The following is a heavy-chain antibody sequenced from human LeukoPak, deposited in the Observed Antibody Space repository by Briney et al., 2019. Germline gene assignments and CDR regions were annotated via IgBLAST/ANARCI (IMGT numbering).Heavy chain of an antibody. D-gene: IGHD1-26*01. J-gene: IGHJ4*02. CDR2: IYYSGST. CDR1: GGSISSGGYY. CDR3: ARVASSVGATDY. V-gene: IGHV4-31*03. Sequence: SQTLSLTCTVSGGSISSGGYYWSWIRQHPGKGLEWIGYIYYSGSTYHNPSLKSRVTISVDTSKNQFSLKLSSVTAADTAVYYCARVASSVGATDYWGQGTLVTVSS.